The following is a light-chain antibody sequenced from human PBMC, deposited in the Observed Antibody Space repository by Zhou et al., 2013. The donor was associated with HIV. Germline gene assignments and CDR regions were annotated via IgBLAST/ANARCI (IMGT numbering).Light chain of an antibody. CDR3: QQSYSTPFT. CDR1: QVISTY. CDR2: GAS. J-gene: IGKJ3*01. Sequence: AIRITQSPSSLSASTGDRVTLTCRASQVISTYLAWYQQKPGRAPNLLIYGASTLQTGVPSRFSASGSGTDFTLTISCLQSEDFATYYCQQSYSTPFTFGPGTKVDIK. V-gene: IGKV1-8*01.